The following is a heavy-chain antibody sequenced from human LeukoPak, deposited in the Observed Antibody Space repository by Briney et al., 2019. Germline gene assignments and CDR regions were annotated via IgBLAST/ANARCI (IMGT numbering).Heavy chain of an antibody. V-gene: IGHV4-59*01. CDR2: IYYSGST. CDR1: GGPISSYY. CDR3: ARAYNWNYFDY. D-gene: IGHD1-20*01. Sequence: SETLSLTCTVSGGPISSYYWSWIRQPPGKGLEWIGYIYYSGSTNYSPSLKSRVTISVDTSKNQFSLKLSSVTAADTAVYYCARAYNWNYFDYWGQGTLVTVSS. J-gene: IGHJ4*02.